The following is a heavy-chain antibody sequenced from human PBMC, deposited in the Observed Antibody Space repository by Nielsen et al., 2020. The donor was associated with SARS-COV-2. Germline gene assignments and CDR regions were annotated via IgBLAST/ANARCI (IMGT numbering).Heavy chain of an antibody. Sequence: GGSLRLSCAASGFSFSDYYMSWIRQPPGKGLEWVGRIKSKVDGGTTDYAGPVKGRFTISRDDSKNTLYLQMNSLKTEDTAVYYCTTGGITMVRGVMQYWGQGTLVTVSP. CDR2: IKSKVDGGTT. CDR1: GFSFSDYY. D-gene: IGHD3-10*01. CDR3: TTGGITMVRGVMQY. V-gene: IGHV3-15*01. J-gene: IGHJ1*01.